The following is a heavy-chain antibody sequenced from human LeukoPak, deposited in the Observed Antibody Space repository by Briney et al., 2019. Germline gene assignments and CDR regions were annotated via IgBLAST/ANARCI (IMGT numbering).Heavy chain of an antibody. D-gene: IGHD2-2*01. CDR2: IYHSGST. CDR3: AREVGYYYYMDV. J-gene: IGHJ6*03. Sequence: SETLSLTCSVSGYSNSSGYYWGWIRQPPGRGLEWIGSIYHSGSTYYNPSLKSRVTISVDTSKNQFSLELSSVTAADTAVYYCAREVGYYYYMDVWGKGTTVTVSS. CDR1: GYSNSSGYY. V-gene: IGHV4-38-2*02.